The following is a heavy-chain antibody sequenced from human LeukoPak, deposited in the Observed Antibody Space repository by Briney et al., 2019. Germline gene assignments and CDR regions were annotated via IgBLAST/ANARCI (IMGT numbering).Heavy chain of an antibody. CDR1: GYTFTSYY. D-gene: IGHD3-3*01. V-gene: IGHV1-46*01. Sequence: ASVKVSCKASGYTFTSYYMHWVRQAPGQGLEWMGIINPSGGSTSYAQKFQGRVTMTEDTSTDTAYMELSSLRSEDTAVYYCATAVGGYDFSDHQPSNWFDPWGQGTLVTVSS. CDR2: INPSGGST. CDR3: ATAVGGYDFSDHQPSNWFDP. J-gene: IGHJ5*02.